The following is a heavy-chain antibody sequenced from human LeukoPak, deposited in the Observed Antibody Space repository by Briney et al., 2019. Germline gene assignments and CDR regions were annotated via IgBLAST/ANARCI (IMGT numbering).Heavy chain of an antibody. CDR2: IFHTEST. CDR1: GGSISDSNW. V-gene: IGHV4-4*02. D-gene: IGHD6-13*01. J-gene: IGHJ5*02. Sequence: SSETLSLTCAISGGSISDSNWWTWVRQPPGKGLEWIGEIFHTESTNYNPSLQSRLSMSVDKSSNRFSLRLNSVTAADTATYFCARTRAQAGEALDLWGQGTLVTVSS. CDR3: ARTRAQAGEALDL.